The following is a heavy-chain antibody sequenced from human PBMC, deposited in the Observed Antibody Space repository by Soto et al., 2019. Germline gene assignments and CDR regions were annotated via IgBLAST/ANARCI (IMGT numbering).Heavy chain of an antibody. J-gene: IGHJ4*02. D-gene: IGHD5-12*01. Sequence: GGSLRLSCAASGFTVSSNYMSWVRQAPGKGLEWVSDIYSGGSTYYSDSVKGRFTISRHKSKNTLYLQMNSLIAEETAVYSCASRVGYSGYDYYFDYWGQGTLVTVSS. CDR2: IYSGGST. V-gene: IGHV3-53*01. CDR1: GFTVSSNY. CDR3: ASRVGYSGYDYYFDY.